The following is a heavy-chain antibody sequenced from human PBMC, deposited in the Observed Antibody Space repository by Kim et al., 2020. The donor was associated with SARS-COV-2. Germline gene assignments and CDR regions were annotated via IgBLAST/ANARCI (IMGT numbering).Heavy chain of an antibody. J-gene: IGHJ6*02. CDR3: ARGGGYYDYIWGSYRNYYGMDV. D-gene: IGHD3-16*02. Sequence: SETLSLTCAVYGGSFSVYYWSWIRQPPGKGLEWIGEINHSGSTNYNPSLKSRVTISVDTSKNQFSLQLSSVTAADTAVYYCARGGGYYDYIWGSYRNYYGMDVWGQGTTVTVSS. CDR1: GGSFSVYY. CDR2: INHSGST. V-gene: IGHV4-34*01.